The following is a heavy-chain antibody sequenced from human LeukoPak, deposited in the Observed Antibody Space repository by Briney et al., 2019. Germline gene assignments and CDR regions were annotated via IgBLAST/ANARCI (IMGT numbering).Heavy chain of an antibody. J-gene: IGHJ3*02. Sequence: GESLKISCKGSGYSFTSYWIGWVRQMPGKGLEWMGIIYPGDSDTRYSPSFQGQVTISADKSISTAYLQWSSLKASDTAMYYCARVGAHGGNSWGAFDIWGQGTMVTVSS. CDR3: ARVGAHGGNSWGAFDI. V-gene: IGHV5-51*01. CDR2: IYPGDSDT. CDR1: GYSFTSYW. D-gene: IGHD4-23*01.